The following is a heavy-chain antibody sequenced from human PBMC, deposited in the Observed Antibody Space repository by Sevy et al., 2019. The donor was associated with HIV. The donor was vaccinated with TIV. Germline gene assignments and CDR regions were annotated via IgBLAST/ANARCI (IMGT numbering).Heavy chain of an antibody. J-gene: IGHJ5*02. D-gene: IGHD6-13*01. V-gene: IGHV3-15*01. CDR2: IKSKSDGGTV. Sequence: GGSLRLSCAASGFTFNLYSMNWVRQAAGKGLECVGRIKSKSDGGTVEHAAPVKGRFTISRDDSKDTLYLQMNSLKTEDTAVYFCITYPRITTTGTGGFDPWGQGTLVTVSS. CDR3: ITYPRITTTGTGGFDP. CDR1: GFTFNLYS.